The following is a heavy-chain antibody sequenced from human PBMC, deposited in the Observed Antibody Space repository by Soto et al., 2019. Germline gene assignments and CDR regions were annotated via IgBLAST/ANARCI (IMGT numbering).Heavy chain of an antibody. Sequence: PGGSLRLSCAASGFTFSDYYMSWIRQAPGKGLEWVSYISSSGSTIYYADSVKGRFTISRDNAKNSLYLQMNSLRAEDTAVYYCASSFKCPDAFDIWGQGTMVTVSS. J-gene: IGHJ3*02. CDR3: ASSFKCPDAFDI. V-gene: IGHV3-11*01. CDR1: GFTFSDYY. CDR2: ISSSGSTI. D-gene: IGHD2-15*01.